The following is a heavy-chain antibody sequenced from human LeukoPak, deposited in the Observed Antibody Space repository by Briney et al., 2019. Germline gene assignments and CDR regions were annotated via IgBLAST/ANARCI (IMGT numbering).Heavy chain of an antibody. CDR1: GFTFSNYW. D-gene: IGHD2-2*01. Sequence: PGGSLRLSCVAPGFTFSNYWMSWVRQAPGKGLEWVANIQQDGSEKYYVDSVKGRFTISRDNAKNSLYLQMNSLRAEDTAVYYCARERIGYCSRTSCYLERYYYYMDVWGKGTTVTVSS. J-gene: IGHJ6*03. CDR3: ARERIGYCSRTSCYLERYYYYMDV. CDR2: IQQDGSEK. V-gene: IGHV3-7*01.